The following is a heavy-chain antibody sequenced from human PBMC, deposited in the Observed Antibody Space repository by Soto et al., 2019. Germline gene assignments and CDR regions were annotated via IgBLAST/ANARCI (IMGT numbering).Heavy chain of an antibody. V-gene: IGHV4-39*01. CDR2: IYYSGST. Sequence: SETLSLTCTVSGGSISSSSYYWGWIRQPPGKGLEWIGSIYYSGSTYYNPSLKSRVTISVDTSKNQFSLKLSSVTAADMVVYYCARHIAVAGDNWFDPWGQGTLVTVSS. D-gene: IGHD6-19*01. CDR3: ARHIAVAGDNWFDP. J-gene: IGHJ5*02. CDR1: GGSISSSSYY.